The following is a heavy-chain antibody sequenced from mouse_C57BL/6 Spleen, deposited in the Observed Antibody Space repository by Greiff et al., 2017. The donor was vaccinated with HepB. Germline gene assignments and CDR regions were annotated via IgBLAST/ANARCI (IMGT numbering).Heavy chain of an antibody. Sequence: EVQLQQSGPELVKPGASVKMSCKASGYTFTDYNMHWVKQSHGKSLEWIGYINPNNGGTSYNQKFKGKATLTVNKSSSTAYMELRSLTSEDSAVYYCARSYYYGSSWFAYWGQGTLVTVSA. V-gene: IGHV1-22*01. CDR2: INPNNGGT. J-gene: IGHJ3*01. D-gene: IGHD1-1*01. CDR3: ARSYYYGSSWFAY. CDR1: GYTFTDYN.